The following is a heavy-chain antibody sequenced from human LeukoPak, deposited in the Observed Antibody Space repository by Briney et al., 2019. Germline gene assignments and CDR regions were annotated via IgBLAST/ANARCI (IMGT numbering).Heavy chain of an antibody. CDR3: ARGKYYYYMDV. CDR2: INWDGGST. V-gene: IGHV3-20*04. CDR1: GFNFDDYG. J-gene: IGHJ6*03. Sequence: PGGSLRLSCAVSGFNFDDYGMSWVRQAPGKGLEWVSGINWDGGSTGYADSVKGRFTISRDNAKNSLYLQMNSLRAEDTALYYCARGKYYYYMDVWGKGTTVTVSS.